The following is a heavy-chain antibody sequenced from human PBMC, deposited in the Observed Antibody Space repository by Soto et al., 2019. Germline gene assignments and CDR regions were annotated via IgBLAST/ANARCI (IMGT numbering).Heavy chain of an antibody. V-gene: IGHV3-30-3*01. CDR3: ARPESVGARPYDAYDI. Sequence: GGSLRLSCAASGFTFSSYAMHWVRQAPGKGLEWVAVISYDGSNKYYADSVKGRFTISRDNSKNTLYLQMNSLRAEDTAVYYFARPESVGARPYDAYDIWGQGRMVTVSS. CDR1: GFTFSSYA. D-gene: IGHD2-2*01. CDR2: ISYDGSNK. J-gene: IGHJ3*02.